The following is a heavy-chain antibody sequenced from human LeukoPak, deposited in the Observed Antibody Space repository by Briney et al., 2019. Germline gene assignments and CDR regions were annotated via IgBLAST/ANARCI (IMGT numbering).Heavy chain of an antibody. Sequence: ASVKVSCKASGYTFTSYAMHWVRQAPGQRLEWMGWINAGNGNTKYSQKFQGRVTITRDTSAGAAYMELSSLRSEDTAVYYCARNYGDYIGIMAPFDYWGQGTLVTVSS. CDR1: GYTFTSYA. CDR3: ARNYGDYIGIMAPFDY. J-gene: IGHJ4*02. D-gene: IGHD4-17*01. CDR2: INAGNGNT. V-gene: IGHV1-3*01.